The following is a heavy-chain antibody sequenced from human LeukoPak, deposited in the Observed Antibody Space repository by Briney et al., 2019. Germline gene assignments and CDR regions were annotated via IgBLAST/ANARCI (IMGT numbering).Heavy chain of an antibody. CDR3: ARDGSGSLDY. Sequence: GGSLRLSCAASGFTVSSKYMSWVRQAPGKGLEWVSAISGSGGSTYYADSVKGRFTISRDNSKNTLYLQMNSLRAEDTAVYYCARDGSGSLDYWGQGTLVTVSS. J-gene: IGHJ4*02. D-gene: IGHD6-19*01. CDR2: ISGSGGST. CDR1: GFTVSSKY. V-gene: IGHV3-23*01.